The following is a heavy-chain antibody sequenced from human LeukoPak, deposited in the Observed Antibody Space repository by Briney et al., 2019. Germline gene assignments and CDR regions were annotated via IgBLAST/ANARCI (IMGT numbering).Heavy chain of an antibody. CDR3: ARLGYSSGTKWDFYYYYMDV. CDR1: GYSFTSYW. Sequence: GESLKISCKGSGYSFTSYWIGWVRQMPGKGLEWMGIIYPADSDTRYRPSFQGQVTISADKSISTAYLQWSSLKASDTAMYHCARLGYSSGTKWDFYYYYMDVWGKGTTGTVSS. V-gene: IGHV5-51*01. D-gene: IGHD6-19*01. CDR2: IYPADSDT. J-gene: IGHJ6*03.